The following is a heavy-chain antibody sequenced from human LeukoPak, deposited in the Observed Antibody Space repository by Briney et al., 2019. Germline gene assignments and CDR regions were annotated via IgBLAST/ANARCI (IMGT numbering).Heavy chain of an antibody. CDR3: ARVGVVVAATGNLWFDP. CDR1: GFTFSSYE. D-gene: IGHD2-15*01. J-gene: IGHJ5*02. CDR2: ISSSGTTI. V-gene: IGHV3-48*03. Sequence: PGGSLRLSCAASGFTFSSYEMNWVRQAPGKGLEWVSYISSSGTTIYYADSVNGRFTISRDNAKNSLYLQMNSLRAEDTAVYYCARVGVVVAATGNLWFDPWGQGTLVTVSS.